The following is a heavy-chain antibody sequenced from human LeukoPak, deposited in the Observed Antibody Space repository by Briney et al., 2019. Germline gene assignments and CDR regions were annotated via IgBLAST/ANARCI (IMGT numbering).Heavy chain of an antibody. CDR2: INPNSGGT. CDR1: GYTFTGYY. D-gene: IGHD4/OR15-4a*01. Sequence: ASVKVSCKASGYTFTGYYMHWVRQAPGQGLEWMGWINPNSGGTNYAQKFQGRVTMTRDTPISTAYMELSRLRSDDTAVYYCARASVLSDAFDIWGQGTMVTVSS. CDR3: ARASVLSDAFDI. V-gene: IGHV1-2*02. J-gene: IGHJ3*02.